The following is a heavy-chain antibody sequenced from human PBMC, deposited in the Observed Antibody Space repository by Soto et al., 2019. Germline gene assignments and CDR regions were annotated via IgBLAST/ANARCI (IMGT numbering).Heavy chain of an antibody. Sequence: QLQESGPGLVKPSQTLSLTCTVSGGSISSGDYYWSWIRQPPGKGLEWIGYIYYSGSTYYNPSLKSRVTISVDTTKNQFSLKLSSVTAADTAVYYCARESGSYGYFDYWGQGTPVTVSS. V-gene: IGHV4-30-4*01. CDR1: GGSISSGDYY. CDR2: IYYSGST. D-gene: IGHD1-26*01. CDR3: ARESGSYGYFDY. J-gene: IGHJ4*02.